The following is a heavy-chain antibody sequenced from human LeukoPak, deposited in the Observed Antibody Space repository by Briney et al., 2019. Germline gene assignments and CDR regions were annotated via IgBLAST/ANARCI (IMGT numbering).Heavy chain of an antibody. V-gene: IGHV3-13*01. CDR3: ARDPAIQIWLSAYYFDY. CDR2: IGTAGDT. Sequence: QPGGSLRLSCAASGFTFSSYDMHWVRQATGKGLEWVSAIGTAGDTYYPGSVKGRFTISRDNARNSLYLQMNSLRAEDTAVYYCARDPAIQIWLSAYYFDYWGQGTLVTVSS. CDR1: GFTFSSYD. J-gene: IGHJ4*02. D-gene: IGHD3-22*01.